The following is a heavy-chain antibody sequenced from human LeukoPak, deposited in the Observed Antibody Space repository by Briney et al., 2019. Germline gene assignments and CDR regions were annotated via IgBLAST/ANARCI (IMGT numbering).Heavy chain of an antibody. CDR1: GFTFSSYS. J-gene: IGHJ4*02. CDR3: ATSDENWNPPADFDY. V-gene: IGHV3-21*01. D-gene: IGHD1-1*01. CDR2: ISSSSSYI. Sequence: KSGGSLRLSCAASGFTFSSYSMNWVRQAPGKGLEWVSSISSSSSYIYYADSVKGRFTISRDNAKNSLYLQMNSLRAEDTAVYYCATSDENWNPPADFDYWGQGTLVTVSS.